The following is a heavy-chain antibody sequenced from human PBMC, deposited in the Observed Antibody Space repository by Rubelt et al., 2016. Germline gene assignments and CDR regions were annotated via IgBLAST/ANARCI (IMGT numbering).Heavy chain of an antibody. D-gene: IGHD1-26*01. CDR1: GFIVSSNY. CDR2: IYSGGST. V-gene: IGHV3-66*01. Sequence: EVQLVESGGGLVQPGGSLRLSCAASGFIVSSNYMSWVRQAPGKGLEWVSVIYSGGSTYYADAVKGRLTISRDNAKNTRDLQMNSLRAEDTAVYYCARDLGGANDYWGQGTLVTVSS. CDR3: ARDLGGANDY. J-gene: IGHJ4*02.